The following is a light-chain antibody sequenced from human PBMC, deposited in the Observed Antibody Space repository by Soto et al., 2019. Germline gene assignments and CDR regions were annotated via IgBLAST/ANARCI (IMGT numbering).Light chain of an antibody. CDR3: QKYNSAP. CDR1: QGISNY. J-gene: IGKJ3*01. Sequence: DIQMTQSPSSLSASVGARVTITCRASQGISNYFAWYQQKPGKVPKLLIYAASTLQSGVPSRFSGSGSGTDFTLTISSLQPEDVATYYCQKYNSAPFGPGTKVDIK. CDR2: AAS. V-gene: IGKV1-27*01.